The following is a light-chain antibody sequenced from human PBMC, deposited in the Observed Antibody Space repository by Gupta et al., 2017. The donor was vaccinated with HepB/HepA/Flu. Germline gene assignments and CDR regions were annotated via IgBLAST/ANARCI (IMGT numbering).Light chain of an antibody. Sequence: MTQTPSSLSASLGDRVTITCRASQSISTYLNWYQYKPGTVPNLLIFAASILQDGVPSRFSGSGSGTVFTLAISSLQPDDVATYYCQQSRSMPFPFGQGTTVDI. CDR2: AAS. CDR3: QQSRSMPFP. CDR1: QSISTY. J-gene: IGKJ1*01. V-gene: IGKV1-39*01.